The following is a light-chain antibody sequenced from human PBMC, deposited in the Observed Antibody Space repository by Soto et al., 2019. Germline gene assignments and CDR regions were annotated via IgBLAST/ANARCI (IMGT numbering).Light chain of an antibody. CDR2: DVS. V-gene: IGLV2-14*01. CDR1: SSDVGGYNY. J-gene: IGLJ1*01. Sequence: QSVLTQPASVSGSPGQSITISCTGTSSDVGGYNYVSWYQQHPGKAPKLMIYDVSNRPSGVSNRFSGSKSGNTASLTISGLQAEDEADYYYSSYTSSSTRVFGPGTKETDL. CDR3: SSYTSSSTRV.